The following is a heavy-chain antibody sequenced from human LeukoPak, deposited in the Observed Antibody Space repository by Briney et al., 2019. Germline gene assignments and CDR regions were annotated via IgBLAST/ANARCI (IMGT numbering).Heavy chain of an antibody. Sequence: GGSLRLSCAASGFTFSNAWMSWVRQAPGKGLEWVANIKYDGSEKYYVESVKGRFTISRDNAKNTLYLQMNSLRAEDTAVYYCARVSSSWSAFDIWGQGTMVTVSS. CDR2: IKYDGSEK. CDR3: ARVSSSWSAFDI. J-gene: IGHJ3*02. V-gene: IGHV3-7*01. CDR1: GFTFSNAW. D-gene: IGHD6-13*01.